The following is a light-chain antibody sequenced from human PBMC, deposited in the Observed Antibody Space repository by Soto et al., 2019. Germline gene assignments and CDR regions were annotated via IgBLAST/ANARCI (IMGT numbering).Light chain of an antibody. CDR3: QQYNSIGVT. CDR1: HYISTW. J-gene: IGKJ5*01. V-gene: IGKV1-5*03. CDR2: KAS. Sequence: DIQMTQPPSTLSASVGDRVTITCRASHYISTWLAWYQQKPGKAPKLLIYKASTLQSGVPSRFSGSGSGTEFTLTISSLQPDDFATYYCQQYNSIGVTFGQGTRLEIK.